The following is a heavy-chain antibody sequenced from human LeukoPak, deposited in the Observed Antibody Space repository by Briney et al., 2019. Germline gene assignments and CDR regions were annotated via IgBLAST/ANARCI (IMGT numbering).Heavy chain of an antibody. V-gene: IGHV1-69-2*01. CDR2: VDPEDSET. D-gene: IGHD3-3*01. J-gene: IGHJ4*02. CDR1: GYTFTDYY. Sequence: ATVKISCKVSGYTFTDYYMHWVQQAPGKGLEWMGLVDPEDSETIYAEKFQGRVTITADTSTDTAYMELSSLRSEDTAVYYCARVLRFLEWPFDYWGQGTLVTVSS. CDR3: ARVLRFLEWPFDY.